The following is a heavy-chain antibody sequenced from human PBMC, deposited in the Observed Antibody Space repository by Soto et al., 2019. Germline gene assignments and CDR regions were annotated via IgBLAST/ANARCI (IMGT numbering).Heavy chain of an antibody. D-gene: IGHD4-17*01. CDR2: MNPNNGDT. CDR3: ASGLRGGAFDI. Sequence: ASVKVSCKASGYTFTGYYIHWVRQAPGQGLEWMGWMNPNNGDTNYAQKFQGRVTMTRDTSISTAYMELSRLRSDDTAVYYCASGLRGGAFDIWGQGTMVTVSS. CDR1: GYTFTGYY. J-gene: IGHJ3*02. V-gene: IGHV1-2*02.